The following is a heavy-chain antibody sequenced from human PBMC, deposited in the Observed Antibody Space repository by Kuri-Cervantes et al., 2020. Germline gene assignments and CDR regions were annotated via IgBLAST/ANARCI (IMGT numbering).Heavy chain of an antibody. CDR3: ARAYTIFGVVTHFDY. Sequence: ASVKVSCKASGYTFPNYGISWVRQAPGQGLEWMGWISVYKGDTNYAQKFQGRVTMTTDTPTTTAYMELRSLRSDDTAVYYCARAYTIFGVVTHFDYWGQGTLVTVSS. J-gene: IGHJ4*02. CDR1: GYTFPNYG. D-gene: IGHD3-3*01. V-gene: IGHV1-18*01. CDR2: ISVYKGDT.